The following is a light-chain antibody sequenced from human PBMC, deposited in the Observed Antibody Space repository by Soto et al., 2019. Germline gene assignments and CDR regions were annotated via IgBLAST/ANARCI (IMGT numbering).Light chain of an antibody. Sequence: DIQMTQSPSTLSASVGDRVTITCRASQSISSWLAWYQQKPGKAPNLLIYDASNLESGVPSRFSGSGSGTEFTLTISSLQPDDFATYYCQQYNSYWTFGQGTKVEIK. V-gene: IGKV1-5*01. CDR2: DAS. J-gene: IGKJ1*01. CDR1: QSISSW. CDR3: QQYNSYWT.